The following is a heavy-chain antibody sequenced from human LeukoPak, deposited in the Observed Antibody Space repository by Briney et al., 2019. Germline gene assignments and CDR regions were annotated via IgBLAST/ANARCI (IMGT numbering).Heavy chain of an antibody. CDR2: ISDDGSKK. CDR3: ARVGPSNSWHQLEY. CDR1: GFTFSSYA. J-gene: IGHJ4*02. D-gene: IGHD6-13*01. V-gene: IGHV3-30-3*01. Sequence: GGSLRLSCVDSGFTFSSYAMHWVRQAPGKGLEWVAVISDDGSKKCYADSVNGRFTISRDNSKNTLYLQMDSLRAEDRAVYYCARVGPSNSWHQLEYWGQGTLVTVSS.